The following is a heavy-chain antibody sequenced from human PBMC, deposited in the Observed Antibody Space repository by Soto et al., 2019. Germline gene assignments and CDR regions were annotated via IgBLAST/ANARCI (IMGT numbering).Heavy chain of an antibody. D-gene: IGHD3-10*01. CDR2: IYYSGST. CDR3: ASQKETYYYGSGSYNWFDS. CDR1: GGSISSYY. V-gene: IGHV4-59*08. J-gene: IGHJ5*01. Sequence: PSETLSLTCTVSGGSISSYYWSWIRQPPGKGLEWIGYIYYSGSTNYNPSLKSRVTISVDTSKNQFSLKLSSVTAADTAVYYCASQKETYYYGSGSYNWFDSWGQGTLVTVSS.